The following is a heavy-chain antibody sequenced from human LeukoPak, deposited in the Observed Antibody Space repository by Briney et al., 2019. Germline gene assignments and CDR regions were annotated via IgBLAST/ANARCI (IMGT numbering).Heavy chain of an antibody. J-gene: IGHJ6*03. CDR3: ARDYCAGDCSWAYMDV. CDR1: GFTFSNYW. V-gene: IGHV3-7*01. CDR2: IKVDGSEK. D-gene: IGHD2-21*02. Sequence: GGSLRLSCAASGFTFSNYWMSWVRQAPGKGLEWVASIKVDGSEKHYVDSVNGRFTISRDNAKSSLYLQMNSLRAEDTAVYYCARDYCAGDCSWAYMDVWGTGPTVTVSS.